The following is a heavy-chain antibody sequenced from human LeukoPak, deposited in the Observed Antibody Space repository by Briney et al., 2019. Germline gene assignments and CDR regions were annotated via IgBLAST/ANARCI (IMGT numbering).Heavy chain of an antibody. Sequence: GGSLRLSCAASRFTFSRYAMSWVRQAPGKGLEWVSALSGSGDSTYYADSVEGRFTISRDNSKNTLYLQMSSLRAEDTAVYYCAFKGAAGLYWGQGTLVTVSS. J-gene: IGHJ4*02. D-gene: IGHD4/OR15-4a*01. CDR1: RFTFSRYA. CDR2: LSGSGDST. V-gene: IGHV3-23*01. CDR3: AFKGAAGLY.